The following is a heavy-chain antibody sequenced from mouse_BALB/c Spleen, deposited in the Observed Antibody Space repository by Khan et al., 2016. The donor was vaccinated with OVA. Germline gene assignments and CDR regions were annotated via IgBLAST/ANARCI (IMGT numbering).Heavy chain of an antibody. CDR2: IIYPGYT. D-gene: IGHD2-12*01. CDR1: GDSITSGY. V-gene: IGHV3-8*02. Sequence: EVQLQESGPSLVKPSQTLSLPCSVTGDSITSGYWNWIRKFPGHKLEYIGYIIYPGYTYYNPSLISRISITRHTSKNQYYLQLNSVTDEDTATYYCARSTYRYAFVYWGQGTLVTVSA. J-gene: IGHJ3*01. CDR3: ARSTYRYAFVY.